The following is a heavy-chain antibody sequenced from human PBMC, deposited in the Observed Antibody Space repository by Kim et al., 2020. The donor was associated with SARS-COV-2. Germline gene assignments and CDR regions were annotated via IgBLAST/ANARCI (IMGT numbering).Heavy chain of an antibody. CDR3: ARVSSGSYFGFLDY. Sequence: GGSLRLSCAASGFTFSSYAMHWVRQAPGKGLEWVAVISYDGSNKYYADSVKGRFTISRDNSKNTLYLQMNSLRAEDTAVYYCARVSSGSYFGFLDYWGQG. CDR1: GFTFSSYA. CDR2: ISYDGSNK. D-gene: IGHD1-26*01. J-gene: IGHJ4*02. V-gene: IGHV3-30-3*01.